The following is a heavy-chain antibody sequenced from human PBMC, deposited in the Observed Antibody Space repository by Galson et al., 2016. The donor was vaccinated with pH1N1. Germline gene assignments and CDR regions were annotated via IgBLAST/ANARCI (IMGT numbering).Heavy chain of an antibody. D-gene: IGHD4-17*01. Sequence: QSGAEVKKPGESLKISCKGSGYRFPSSWIGWVRQMPGKGLEWMGIIYLGGSLIRYRPSFQGQVTISADKSVNIVYLEWVSLKASDTAMYYCARQNDYGDYRGDAFDIWGQGTMVLVSS. J-gene: IGHJ3*02. V-gene: IGHV5-51*01. CDR3: ARQNDYGDYRGDAFDI. CDR1: GYRFPSSW. CDR2: IYLGGSLI.